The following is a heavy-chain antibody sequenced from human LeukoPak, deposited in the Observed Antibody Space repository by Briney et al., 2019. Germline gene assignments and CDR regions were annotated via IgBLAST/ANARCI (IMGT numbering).Heavy chain of an antibody. CDR3: AKKRGYSYGRPFDP. CDR2: IYYSGST. J-gene: IGHJ5*02. CDR1: GGSISSYY. Sequence: SETLSLTCTVSGGSISSYYWSWIRQPPGKGLEWIGYIYYSGSTNYNPSLKSRVTISVDTSKNQFSLKLSSVTAADTAVYYCAKKRGYSYGRPFDPWGQGTLVTVSS. V-gene: IGHV4-59*12. D-gene: IGHD5-18*01.